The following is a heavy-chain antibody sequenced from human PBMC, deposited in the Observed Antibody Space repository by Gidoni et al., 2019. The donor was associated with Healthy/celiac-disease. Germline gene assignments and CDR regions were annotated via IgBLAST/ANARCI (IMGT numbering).Heavy chain of an antibody. CDR3: AREGGVFDY. Sequence: QLQPQESGPGLVKPPETLPPTPPVSAGSISSSSYYWGWIRQPPGKGLEWIGSIYYSGSTSYNPSLKGRVTISVDTSKNQFSLKLSSVTAADTAVYYCAREGGVFDYWGQGTLVTVSS. V-gene: IGHV4-39*07. CDR1: AGSISSSSYY. J-gene: IGHJ4*02. CDR2: IYYSGST. D-gene: IGHD3-3*01.